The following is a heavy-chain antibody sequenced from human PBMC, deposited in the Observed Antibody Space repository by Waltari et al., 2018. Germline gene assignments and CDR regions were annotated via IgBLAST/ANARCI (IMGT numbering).Heavy chain of an antibody. D-gene: IGHD2-15*01. J-gene: IGHJ6*02. CDR1: AYSLRGNKW. CDR3: ARYEDLYGMDV. V-gene: IGHV4-4*02. CDR2: IYQSGST. Sequence: QVPLQESGPGLVKPSGTLSLTCVVSAYSLRGNKWWTWVRQPPGKGLEWIGEIYQSGSTTYNPSLKGRVTMSIDMSKKQLSLRLTSVTTADTAMYYCARYEDLYGMDVWGQGTTVTVSS.